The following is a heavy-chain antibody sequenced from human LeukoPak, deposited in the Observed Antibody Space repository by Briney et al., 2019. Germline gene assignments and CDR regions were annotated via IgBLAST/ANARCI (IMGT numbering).Heavy chain of an antibody. CDR3: ARASYGDYNFDY. CDR2: IYTSGST. Sequence: SETLSLTCNVSGGSINSGRYCWSWIRQPAGKGPEWIGRIYTSGSTNSNPSLKSRVTMSVDTSRNQFSLKLSSVTAADTAVYYCARASYGDYNFDYWGQGTLVTVSS. V-gene: IGHV4-61*02. D-gene: IGHD4-17*01. J-gene: IGHJ4*02. CDR1: GGSINSGRYC.